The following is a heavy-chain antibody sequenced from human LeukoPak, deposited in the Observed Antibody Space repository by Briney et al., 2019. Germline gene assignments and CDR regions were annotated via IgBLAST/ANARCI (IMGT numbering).Heavy chain of an antibody. CDR1: GFTFSSYS. J-gene: IGHJ6*03. Sequence: GGSLRLSCAASGFTFSSYSMNWVRQAPGKGLEWVSSISSSSLYIYYADSVKGRFTISRDNAKNSLYLQMNSLRAEDTAVYYCARPVTLIVGAQNLGDYYMDVWGKGTTVTISS. CDR2: ISSSSLYI. V-gene: IGHV3-21*01. D-gene: IGHD1-26*01. CDR3: ARPVTLIVGAQNLGDYYMDV.